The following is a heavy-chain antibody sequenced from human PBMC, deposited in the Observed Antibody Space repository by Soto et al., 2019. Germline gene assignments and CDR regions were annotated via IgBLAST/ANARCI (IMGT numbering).Heavy chain of an antibody. CDR2: TYYSENT. Sequence: SETLSLTCTVSGGSISSGGYYWNWIRQHPGKGLEWIGHTYYSENTYYNPSLNSRITISADTSKNQFSLKLSSVTAADTAVYYCARLSSSGWPIDSWGQGTLVTVSS. D-gene: IGHD6-19*01. J-gene: IGHJ4*02. CDR3: ARLSSSGWPIDS. V-gene: IGHV4-31*03. CDR1: GGSISSGGYY.